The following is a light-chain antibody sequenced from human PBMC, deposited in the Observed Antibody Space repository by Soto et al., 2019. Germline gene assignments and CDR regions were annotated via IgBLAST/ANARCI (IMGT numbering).Light chain of an antibody. J-gene: IGKJ2*01. Sequence: DIQMTQSPSSLSASVGDRVTITCRASQSISSYLNWYQQKPGKAPKLLIYAASSLQSGVPSRFSGSGSGTDFTLTISSLHPESFATYYCQQSYSTPYTFAQVTKLEIK. V-gene: IGKV1-39*01. CDR2: AAS. CDR1: QSISSY. CDR3: QQSYSTPYT.